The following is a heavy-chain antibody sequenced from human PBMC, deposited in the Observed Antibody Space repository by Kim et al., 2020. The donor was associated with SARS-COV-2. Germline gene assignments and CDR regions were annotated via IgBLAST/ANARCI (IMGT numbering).Heavy chain of an antibody. CDR1: GFTFSSYD. CDR2: IGTAGDT. J-gene: IGHJ6*02. CDR3: ARDRCSSTSCYYYYGMDV. D-gene: IGHD2-2*01. V-gene: IGHV3-13*04. Sequence: GGSLRLSCAASGFTFSSYDMHWVRQATGKGLEWVSAIGTAGDTYYPGSVKGRFTISRENAKNSLYLQMNSLRAGDTAVYYCARDRCSSTSCYYYYGMDVWGQGTTVTVSS.